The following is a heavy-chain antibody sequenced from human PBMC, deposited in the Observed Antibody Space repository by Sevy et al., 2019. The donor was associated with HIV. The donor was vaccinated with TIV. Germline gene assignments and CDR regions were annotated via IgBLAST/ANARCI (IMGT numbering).Heavy chain of an antibody. CDR2: ISYDGSNK. D-gene: IGHD3-10*01. V-gene: IGHV3-30*18. J-gene: IGHJ6*02. CDR3: AKDEYYPTYGDYYGMDV. Sequence: GGPLELSLPASGFTSSSYGSPGSRQAPAKGREGWAVISYDGSNKYYADSVKGRFTISRDNSKNTLYLQMNSLRAEDTAVYYCAKDEYYPTYGDYYGMDVWGQGTTVTVSS. CDR1: GFTSSSYG.